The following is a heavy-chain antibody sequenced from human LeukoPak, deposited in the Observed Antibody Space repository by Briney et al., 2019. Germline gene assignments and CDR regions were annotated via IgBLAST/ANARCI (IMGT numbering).Heavy chain of an antibody. D-gene: IGHD2-8*01. CDR1: GFTFSGYG. J-gene: IGHJ6*02. CDR2: ISYDGHNE. V-gene: IGHV3-30*18. Sequence: AGRSLRLSCAASGFTFSGYGMHWVRQAPGKGLEWVAVISYDGHNEYYADSVKGRVTISRDNSKNTVYVQTNSLRAEDTAVYYCAKGVGYGGMDVWGQGTTVTVSS. CDR3: AKGVGYGGMDV.